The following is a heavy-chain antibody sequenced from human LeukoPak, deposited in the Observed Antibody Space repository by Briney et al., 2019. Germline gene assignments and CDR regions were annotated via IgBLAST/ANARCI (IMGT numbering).Heavy chain of an antibody. J-gene: IGHJ4*02. V-gene: IGHV3-9*03. D-gene: IGHD1-26*01. CDR1: GFTFDDYA. CDR2: ISWNSNSI. Sequence: PGGSLRLSCAASGFTFDDYAMHWVRQAPGKGLEWVAGISWNSNSIGYADSVKGRFTISRDNAKNSLYLQMNSLRVEDMALYYCAKALSVGAGPGDYWGQGTLVTVYS. CDR3: AKALSVGAGPGDY.